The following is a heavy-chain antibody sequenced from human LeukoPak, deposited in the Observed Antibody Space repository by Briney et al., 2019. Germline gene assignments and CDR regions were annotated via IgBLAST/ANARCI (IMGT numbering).Heavy chain of an antibody. Sequence: GGSLRLSCAASGFTVISTYTSWVRQAPGKGLEWVSLIYSGGSTYYADSVKGRFTISRDNSKNTLCLQMNSLRAEDTAVYYCARQFPAVNAFDTWGQGTMVTVSS. CDR2: IYSGGST. CDR1: GFTVISTY. CDR3: ARQFPAVNAFDT. J-gene: IGHJ3*02. V-gene: IGHV3-53*01. D-gene: IGHD3-10*01.